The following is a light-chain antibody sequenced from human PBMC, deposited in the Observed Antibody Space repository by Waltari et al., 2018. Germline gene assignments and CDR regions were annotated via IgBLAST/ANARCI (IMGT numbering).Light chain of an antibody. CDR1: QNILYSSNNKNY. J-gene: IGKJ2*01. CDR3: HQYYSAPFA. CDR2: WAS. Sequence: DIVMTQSPDSLTVSLGERATINCKSSQNILYSSNNKNYLACYQQKPGQPPKLLIYWASTRESGVPDRFSGSGSGTDFTLTISSLQAEDVAVYYCHQYYSAPFAFGQGTKLEIK. V-gene: IGKV4-1*01.